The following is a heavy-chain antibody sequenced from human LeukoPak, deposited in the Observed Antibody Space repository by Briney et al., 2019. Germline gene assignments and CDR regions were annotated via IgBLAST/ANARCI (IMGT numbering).Heavy chain of an antibody. CDR3: ARGRSNYYGMDV. Sequence: SETLSLTCTVSGGSVSSGSYYWNWIRRPPGKGLEWIGYIYYNGNTNYSPSLKSRVTMSVDTSKNLSSLKVSSVTAADTAVYYCARGRSNYYGMDVWGQGTTVTVSS. V-gene: IGHV4-61*01. CDR2: IYYNGNT. CDR1: GGSVSSGSYY. D-gene: IGHD1-26*01. J-gene: IGHJ6*02.